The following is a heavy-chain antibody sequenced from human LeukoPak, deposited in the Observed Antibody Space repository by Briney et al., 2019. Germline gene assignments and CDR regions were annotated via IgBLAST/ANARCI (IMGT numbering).Heavy chain of an antibody. CDR3: ARGPLHVALSSGSLKWLDP. J-gene: IGHJ5*02. D-gene: IGHD3-3*01. CDR1: GGSFRSST. V-gene: IGHV1-69*05. CDR2: IIPICGTA. Sequence: SVKVSCKASGGSFRSSTFAWVRQAPGRGLEWMGGIIPICGTANYALEFQGRATITTDESTSTVYMELSSLRSEDTAMYYCARGPLHVALSSGSLKWLDPWGQGSLVTVSS.